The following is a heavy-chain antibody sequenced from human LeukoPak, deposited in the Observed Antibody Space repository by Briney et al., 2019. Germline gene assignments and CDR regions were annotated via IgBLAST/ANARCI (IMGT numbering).Heavy chain of an antibody. Sequence: PSETLSLTCAVYGGSFSGYYWSWLRQPPGKGLEWIGEINHSGSTNYNPSLKSRVTISVDTSKNQYSLKLSSVTAADTAVYYCARSGGNSVLNWFDPWGQGTLVTVSS. CDR1: GGSFSGYY. CDR3: ARSGGNSVLNWFDP. J-gene: IGHJ5*02. CDR2: INHSGST. V-gene: IGHV4-34*01. D-gene: IGHD4-23*01.